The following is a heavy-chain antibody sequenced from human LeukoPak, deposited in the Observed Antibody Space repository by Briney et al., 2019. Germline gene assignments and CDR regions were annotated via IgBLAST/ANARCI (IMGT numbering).Heavy chain of an antibody. D-gene: IGHD3-22*01. CDR2: INHSRST. Sequence: SETLSLTCAVYGGSSSGYYWSWIRQPPGKGLEWIGEINHSRSTNYNPSLKSRVTISVDTSKNQFSLKLSSVTAADTAVYYCARGVGYYDSSGYRHYFDYWGQGTLVTVSS. V-gene: IGHV4-34*01. J-gene: IGHJ4*02. CDR1: GGSSSGYY. CDR3: ARGVGYYDSSGYRHYFDY.